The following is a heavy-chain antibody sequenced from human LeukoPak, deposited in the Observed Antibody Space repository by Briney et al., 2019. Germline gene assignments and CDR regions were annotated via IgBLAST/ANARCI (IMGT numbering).Heavy chain of an antibody. Sequence: PSETLSLTCTVSGGSISSYYWSWIRQPPGKGLEWIGYIYYSGSTNYNPSLKSRVTILLDTSKNQFSLKLTSVTAADTAVYYCARRAYDSGSYDYWGRGTLVTVSS. V-gene: IGHV4-59*08. CDR2: IYYSGST. CDR3: ARRAYDSGSYDY. CDR1: GGSISSYY. J-gene: IGHJ4*02. D-gene: IGHD1-26*01.